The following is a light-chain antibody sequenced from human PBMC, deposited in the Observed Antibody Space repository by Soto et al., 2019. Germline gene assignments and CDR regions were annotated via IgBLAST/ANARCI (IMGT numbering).Light chain of an antibody. CDR2: DVA. V-gene: IGLV2-11*01. CDR3: SSYTPGRPFV. CDR1: SSDVGSSNY. J-gene: IGLJ2*01. Sequence: QSVLTQPRSVSGSPGQTVTISCTGSSSDVGSSNYMSWYQRHPGEAPKLVIYDVAQRPSGVPDRLSGSRSGKTASLTISGLQADDEDEYFCSSYTPGRPFVFGGGTKVTVL.